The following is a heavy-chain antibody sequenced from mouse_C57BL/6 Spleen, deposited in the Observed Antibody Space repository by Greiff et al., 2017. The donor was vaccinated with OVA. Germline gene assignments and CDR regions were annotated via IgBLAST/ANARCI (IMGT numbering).Heavy chain of an antibody. J-gene: IGHJ2*01. D-gene: IGHD1-1*01. CDR3: TRYYGSSYAYYFDY. Sequence: QVQLQQSGAELVRPGASVTLSCKASGYTFTDYEMHWVKQTPVHGLEWIGAIDPETGGTAYNQKFKGKAILTADKSSSTAYMELRSLTSEDSAVYYCTRYYGSSYAYYFDYRGQGTTLTVSS. V-gene: IGHV1-15*01. CDR2: IDPETGGT. CDR1: GYTFTDYE.